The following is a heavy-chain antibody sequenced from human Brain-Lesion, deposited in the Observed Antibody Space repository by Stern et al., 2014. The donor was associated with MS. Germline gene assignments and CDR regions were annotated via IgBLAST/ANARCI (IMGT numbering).Heavy chain of an antibody. D-gene: IGHD1-1*01. V-gene: IGHV3-53*01. J-gene: IGHJ4*02. CDR2: ITDVGRP. CDR1: GFTVSRYS. CDR3: ARDTSSPERSDW. Sequence: EVQLVESGGGVIQPGGSLRLYCTASGFTVSRYSMTWVRQAPGQGLEWVSLITDVGRPFSPASVRGRFSTSPNVSKNTVYLLMTSLRAEDTAMYYCARDTSSPERSDWWGQGTLVTVSS.